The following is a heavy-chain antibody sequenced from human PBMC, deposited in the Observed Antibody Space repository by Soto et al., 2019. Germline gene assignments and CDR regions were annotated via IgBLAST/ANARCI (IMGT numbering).Heavy chain of an antibody. CDR2: IRSNTAGGPT. D-gene: IGHD5-18*01. Sequence: VGSLRLSCASSGFIFTDAWMSCVLQAPGKGLECVCLIRSNTAGGPTDYAAPVKGRFTISRDDSRKTLYLQMNSLKPADTAVYYCTADDAIQLWSPADHWGQGTLVTVSS. CDR1: GFIFTDAW. CDR3: TADDAIQLWSPADH. V-gene: IGHV3-15*01. J-gene: IGHJ4*02.